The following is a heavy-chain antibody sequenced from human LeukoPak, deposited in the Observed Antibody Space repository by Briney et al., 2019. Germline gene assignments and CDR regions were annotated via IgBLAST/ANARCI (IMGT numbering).Heavy chain of an antibody. D-gene: IGHD2-2*01. Sequence: KSGGSLRLSCAASGFTFSDYYMSWIRQAPGKGLEWVSYISSSSSYTNYADSVKGRFTISRDNAKNSLYLQMNSLRAEDTAVYYCARLVVVPAAIFRWFDPWGQGTLVTVSS. CDR3: ARLVVVPAAIFRWFDP. CDR1: GFTFSDYY. CDR2: ISSSSSYT. V-gene: IGHV3-11*06. J-gene: IGHJ5*02.